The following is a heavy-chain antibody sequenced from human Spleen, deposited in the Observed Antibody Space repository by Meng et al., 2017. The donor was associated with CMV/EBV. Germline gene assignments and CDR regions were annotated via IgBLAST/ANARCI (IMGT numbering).Heavy chain of an antibody. CDR3: AKESGSYYSGLDDAFDI. CDR2: IQNDGSNE. D-gene: IGHD1-26*01. J-gene: IGHJ3*02. Sequence: FTFSSYGMHWVRQAPGKGLEWVAFIQNDGSNEYYADSVKGRFTISRDNSKNTLYLQMNSLRAEDTAVYYCAKESGSYYSGLDDAFDIWGQGTMVTVSS. V-gene: IGHV3-30*02. CDR1: FTFSSYG.